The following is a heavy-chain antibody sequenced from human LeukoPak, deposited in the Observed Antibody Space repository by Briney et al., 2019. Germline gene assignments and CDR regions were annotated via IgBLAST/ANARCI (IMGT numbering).Heavy chain of an antibody. CDR2: ISSGSNYI. D-gene: IGHD2-15*01. CDR3: ARVGCSGGTCYDY. CDR1: GFTFSSYS. J-gene: IGHJ4*02. V-gene: IGHV3-21*01. Sequence: GGSLRLSCAASGFTFSSYSMYWVRQAPGKGLEWVSFISSGSNYIYYMDSVKGRFTISRDNAKNSLYLQMNSLRVEDTAIYYCARVGCSGGTCYDYWGQGTLVTVSS.